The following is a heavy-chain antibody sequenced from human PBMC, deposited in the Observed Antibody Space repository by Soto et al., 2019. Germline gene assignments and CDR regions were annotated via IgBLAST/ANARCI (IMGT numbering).Heavy chain of an antibody. D-gene: IGHD4-17*01. J-gene: IGHJ4*02. CDR3: AKTLGDPGDV. Sequence: QVRLVESGGGVVLPGRPLRLSCAASGFAFSTSDIHWVRQAPGKGLEWVALISYDGGNQYYADSVKGRFTISRDNSKSTLYLQMNSLTTEDTAFYYCAKTLGDPGDVWGQGTLVTVSS. V-gene: IGHV3-30*18. CDR2: ISYDGGNQ. CDR1: GFAFSTSD.